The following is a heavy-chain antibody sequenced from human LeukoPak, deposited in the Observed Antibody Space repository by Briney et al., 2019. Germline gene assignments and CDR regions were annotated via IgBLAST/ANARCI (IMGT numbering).Heavy chain of an antibody. V-gene: IGHV4-30-2*01. CDR1: SGSIGSGNYY. CDR3: ARAAAGLDY. Sequence: PSETLSLTCTVSSGSIGSGNYYWSWIRQPPGKGLEWIGYIYHSGGTYYNPSLKNRVTISVDWSKNQFSLKLSSVTAADTAVYYCARAAAGLDYWGQGTLVTVSS. J-gene: IGHJ4*02. D-gene: IGHD6-13*01. CDR2: IYHSGGT.